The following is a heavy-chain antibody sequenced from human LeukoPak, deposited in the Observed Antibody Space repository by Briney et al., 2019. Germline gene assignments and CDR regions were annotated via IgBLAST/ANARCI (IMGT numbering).Heavy chain of an antibody. CDR3: AKDLAAAGSYFDY. Sequence: TLRCSSAAYRFTCSSYNLHRVRAAPGKSLWGGAAIWYDGSNKYYADSVKGRFTISRDNSKNTLYLQMNSLRAEDTAVYYCAKDLAAAGSYFDYWGQGTLVTVSS. CDR2: IWYDGSNK. V-gene: IGHV3-33*06. D-gene: IGHD6-13*01. CDR1: RFTCSSYN. J-gene: IGHJ4*02.